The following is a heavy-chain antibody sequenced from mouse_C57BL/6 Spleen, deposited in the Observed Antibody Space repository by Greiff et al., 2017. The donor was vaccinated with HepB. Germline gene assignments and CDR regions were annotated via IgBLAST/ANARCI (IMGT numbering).Heavy chain of an antibody. D-gene: IGHD1-1*01. J-gene: IGHJ1*03. V-gene: IGHV10-3*01. CDR1: GFTFNNYA. CDR2: IRSKSSNYAT. CDR3: VRDRDYYGSSWCFDV. Sequence: DVQLVESGGGLVQPKGSLKLSCAASGFTFNNYAMHWVRQAPGKGLEWVARIRSKSSNYATYYTDSVKDRFTISRDDSQSMLYLQMNNLKTEDTDRYYCVRDRDYYGSSWCFDVWGTGTTVTVSS.